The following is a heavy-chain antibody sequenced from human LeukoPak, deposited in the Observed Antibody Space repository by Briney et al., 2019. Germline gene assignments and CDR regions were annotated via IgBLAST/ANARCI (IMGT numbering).Heavy chain of an antibody. D-gene: IGHD3-22*01. CDR1: GFTFSSYA. J-gene: IGHJ4*02. CDR2: ISGSGGST. CDR3: AKDLVIPYYYDSSGPWDH. Sequence: GGSLRLSCAASGFTFSSYAMSWVRQAPGKGLEWVSAISGSGGSTYYADSVKGRFTISRNNSKNTLYLQMNSLRAEDTAVYYCAKDLVIPYYYDSSGPWDHWGQGTLVTVSS. V-gene: IGHV3-23*01.